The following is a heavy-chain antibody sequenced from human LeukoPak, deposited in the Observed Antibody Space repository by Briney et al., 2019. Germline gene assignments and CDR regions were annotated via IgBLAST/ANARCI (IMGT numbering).Heavy chain of an antibody. J-gene: IGHJ4*02. Sequence: QPGGSLRLSCAASGFTVSSNYMSWVRQAPGKGLEWVSVIYSGGSTYYADSVKGRFTISRGNAKNSLYLQMNSLRAEDTAVYYCARWDSSGWYYFDYWGQGTLVTVSS. CDR2: IYSGGST. V-gene: IGHV3-66*01. CDR1: GFTVSSNY. CDR3: ARWDSSGWYYFDY. D-gene: IGHD6-19*01.